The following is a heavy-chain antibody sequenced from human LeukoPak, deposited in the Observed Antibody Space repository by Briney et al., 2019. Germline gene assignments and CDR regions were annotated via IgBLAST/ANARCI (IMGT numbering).Heavy chain of an antibody. CDR2: ISYDGSNK. V-gene: IGHV3-30-3*01. CDR3: AKSAYTGGVFEN. CDR1: GFTFSSYA. Sequence: GGSLRLSCAASGFTFSSYAMHWVRQAPGKGLEWVAVISYDGSNKYYADSVKGRFTISRDNSKNTLYLQMNSLRAEDTAMYYCAKSAYTGGVFENWGQGTLVTVSS. D-gene: IGHD2-8*02. J-gene: IGHJ4*02.